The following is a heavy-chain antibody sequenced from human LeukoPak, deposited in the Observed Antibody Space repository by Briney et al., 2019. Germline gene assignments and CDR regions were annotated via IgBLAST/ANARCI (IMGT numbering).Heavy chain of an antibody. J-gene: IGHJ4*02. Sequence: SETLSLTCTVSGGSISSSSYYWGWIRQPPGKGLEWIGSIYYSGSTNYNPSLKSRVTISVDTSKNQFSLKLSSVTAADTAVYYCARERITMVRGEIDYWGQGTLVTVSS. CDR2: IYYSGST. V-gene: IGHV4-39*07. CDR1: GGSISSSSYY. CDR3: ARERITMVRGEIDY. D-gene: IGHD3-10*01.